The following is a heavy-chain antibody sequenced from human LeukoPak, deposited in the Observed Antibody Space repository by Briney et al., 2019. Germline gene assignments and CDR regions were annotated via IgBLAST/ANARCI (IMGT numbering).Heavy chain of an antibody. V-gene: IGHV1-69*04. CDR2: IIPILGIA. D-gene: IGHD2-21*02. Sequence: GSSVKVSCKASGGTFSSYAISWVRPAPGQGLEWMGRIIPILGIANYAQKFQGRVTITADKSTSTAYMELSSLRSEDTAVYYCASLDCGGDCYRPEYFQHWGQGTLVTVSS. CDR3: ASLDCGGDCYRPEYFQH. J-gene: IGHJ1*01. CDR1: GGTFSSYA.